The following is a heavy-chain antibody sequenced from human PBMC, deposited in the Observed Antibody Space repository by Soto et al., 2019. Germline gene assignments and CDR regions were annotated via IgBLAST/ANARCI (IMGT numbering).Heavy chain of an antibody. V-gene: IGHV3-23*01. D-gene: IGHD3-3*01. CDR2: ISGSGGST. Sequence: HPGGSLRLSCAASGFTFSSYAMSWVRQAPGKGLEWVSAISGSGGSTYYADSVKGRFTISRDNSKNTLYLQMNSLRAEDTAVYYCAKRYHTIFGVVTNFDYWGQGTLVTVSS. J-gene: IGHJ4*02. CDR3: AKRYHTIFGVVTNFDY. CDR1: GFTFSSYA.